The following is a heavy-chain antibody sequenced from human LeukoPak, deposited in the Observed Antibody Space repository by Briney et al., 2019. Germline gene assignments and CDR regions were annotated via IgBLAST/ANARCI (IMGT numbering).Heavy chain of an antibody. CDR2: IRQDGSEK. CDR1: GFTFSNYW. CDR3: ARAEYCSGGSCYSRFFDY. J-gene: IGHJ4*02. V-gene: IGHV3-7*05. D-gene: IGHD2-15*01. Sequence: GGSLRLSCAASGFTFSNYWMSWVRQAPGKGLEWVANIRQDGSEKYYVDSVKGRFTISRDNAKNSLYLQMNSLRAEDTAVYYCARAEYCSGGSCYSRFFDYWGQGTLVTVSS.